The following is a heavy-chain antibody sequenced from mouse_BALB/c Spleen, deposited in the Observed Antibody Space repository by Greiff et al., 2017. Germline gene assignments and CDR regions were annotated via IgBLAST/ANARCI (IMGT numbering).Heavy chain of an antibody. CDR3: AREEFGNYFVY. J-gene: IGHJ3*01. V-gene: IGHV1-4*02. D-gene: IGHD2-10*02. CDR2: INPSTGYT. Sequence: VKLQESAAELARPGASVKMSCKASGYTFTRYTMHWVNQRPGQGLEWIGYINPSTGYTDYNQKFKDKTTLTADKSSSTAYMQLSSLTSEDSAVYYCAREEFGNYFVYWGQGTLVTVSA. CDR1: GYTFTRYT.